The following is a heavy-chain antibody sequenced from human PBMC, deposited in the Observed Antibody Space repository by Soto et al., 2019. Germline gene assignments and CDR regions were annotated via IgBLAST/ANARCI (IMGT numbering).Heavy chain of an antibody. CDR1: GDSVSTNSAA. CDR3: ARSALHAFEV. Sequence: PSQTLSLTCAISGDSVSTNSAAWNLIRQSPSRGLEWLGRTYYRSKWYNDYAVSVKSRIIINPDTSKNQFSLQLNSVTPEDTAVYYCARSALHAFEVWGQGTMVTVSS. CDR2: TYYRSKWYN. V-gene: IGHV6-1*01. J-gene: IGHJ3*01.